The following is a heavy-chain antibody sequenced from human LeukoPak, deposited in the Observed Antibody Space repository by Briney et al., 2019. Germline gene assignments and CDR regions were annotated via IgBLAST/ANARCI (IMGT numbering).Heavy chain of an antibody. Sequence: GGSLRLSCTAPGFTFSSYAMSWVRQAPGKGLEWVSGLSSSGAKTFYADSVKGRFTISRDNSKNTMFLQMNSLRAEDTALYYCAKDSGWAFDYWGQGTQVTVSS. CDR1: GFTFSSYA. D-gene: IGHD6-19*01. CDR2: LSSSGAKT. J-gene: IGHJ4*02. V-gene: IGHV3-23*01. CDR3: AKDSGWAFDY.